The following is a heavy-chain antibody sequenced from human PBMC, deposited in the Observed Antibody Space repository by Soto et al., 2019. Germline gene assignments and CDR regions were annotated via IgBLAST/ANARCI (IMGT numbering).Heavy chain of an antibody. V-gene: IGHV3-30-3*01. CDR2: ISYDGSNK. Sequence: QVQLVESGGGVVQPGRSLRLSCAASGFTLSSYAMHWVRQAPGKGLEWVAVISYDGSNKYYADSVKGRFTISRDNSKNTLYLQMNSLRAEDTAVYYCATPNPEVAATYFDYWGQGTLVTVSS. D-gene: IGHD2-15*01. J-gene: IGHJ4*02. CDR3: ATPNPEVAATYFDY. CDR1: GFTLSSYA.